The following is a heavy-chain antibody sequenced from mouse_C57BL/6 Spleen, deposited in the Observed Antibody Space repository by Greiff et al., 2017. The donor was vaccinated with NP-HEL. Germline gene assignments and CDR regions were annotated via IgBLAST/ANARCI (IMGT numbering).Heavy chain of an antibody. CDR2: IDPSDSYT. J-gene: IGHJ1*03. V-gene: IGHV1-69*01. CDR3: ARRWLLQYFDV. Sequence: QVQLKQPGAELVMPGASVKLSCKASGYTFTSYWMHWVKQRPGQGLEWIGEIDPSDSYTNYNQKFKGKSTLTVDKSSSTAYMQLSSLTSEDSAVYYCARRWLLQYFDVWGTGTTVTVSS. CDR1: GYTFTSYW. D-gene: IGHD2-3*01.